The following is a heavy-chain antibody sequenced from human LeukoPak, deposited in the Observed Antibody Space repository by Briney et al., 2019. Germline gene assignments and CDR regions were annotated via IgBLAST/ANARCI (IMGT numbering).Heavy chain of an antibody. Sequence: SQTLSLTCAISGDSVSSNSTAWNWIRQSPSRGLEWLGRTYYRSTWYNVSAVTVKSRITINPDTSKNQFSLQLNSVTPEDTAVYYCARGKVGATGSFDYWGQGTLVTVSS. J-gene: IGHJ4*02. CDR3: ARGKVGATGSFDY. CDR2: TYYRSTWYN. D-gene: IGHD1-26*01. CDR1: GDSVSSNSTA. V-gene: IGHV6-1*01.